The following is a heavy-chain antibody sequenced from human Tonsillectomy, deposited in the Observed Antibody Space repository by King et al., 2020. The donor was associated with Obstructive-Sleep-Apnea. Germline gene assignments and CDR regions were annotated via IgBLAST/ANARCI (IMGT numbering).Heavy chain of an antibody. CDR2: IYYTGRT. V-gene: IGHV4-38-2*02. D-gene: IGHD2-21*02. J-gene: IGHJ4*02. Sequence: VQLQESGPGLVKPSETLSLTCTVSGYSVSSGYFWGWIRQPPGKGLEWIGSIYYTGRTYYNPSLKSRVTISLDTSKSQFSLKLISVTAADTAVYFCARADPIVVTGKSFDNWGQGTLVTVSS. CDR3: ARADPIVVTGKSFDN. CDR1: GYSVSSGYF.